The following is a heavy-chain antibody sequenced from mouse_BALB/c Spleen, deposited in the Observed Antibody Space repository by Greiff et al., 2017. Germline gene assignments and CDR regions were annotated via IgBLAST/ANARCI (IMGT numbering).Heavy chain of an antibody. Sequence: QVQLQQSGAELVKPGASVKLSCKASGYTFTSYYMYWVKQRPGQGLEWIGEINPSNGGTNFNEKFKSKATLTVDKSSSTAYMQLSSLTSEDSAVYYCTRLGGGAMDYWGQGTSVTVSS. CDR1: GYTFTSYY. J-gene: IGHJ4*01. V-gene: IGHV1S81*02. CDR2: INPSNGGT. D-gene: IGHD4-1*01. CDR3: TRLGGGAMDY.